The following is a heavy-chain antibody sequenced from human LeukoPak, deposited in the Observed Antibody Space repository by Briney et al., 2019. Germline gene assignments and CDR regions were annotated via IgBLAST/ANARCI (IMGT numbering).Heavy chain of an antibody. CDR2: INPNSGGT. CDR3: ARDIFGSSSSFDP. Sequence: ASVKVSCKASGYTFTGYYMHWVRQAPGQGLEWMGWINPNSGGTNYAQKFQGRVTMTRDTSISTAYMELSRLRSNDTAVYYCARDIFGSSSSFDPWGQGTLVTVSS. D-gene: IGHD6-13*01. J-gene: IGHJ5*02. CDR1: GYTFTGYY. V-gene: IGHV1-2*02.